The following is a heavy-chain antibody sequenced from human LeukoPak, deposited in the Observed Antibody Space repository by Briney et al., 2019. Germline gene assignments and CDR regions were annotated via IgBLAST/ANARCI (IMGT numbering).Heavy chain of an antibody. Sequence: GGALRLSCAASGVTFSSYDMHWVRQAPGKRLEWGAVIWNDGSETFHAESVKGRFRIARDNYKNTLYLQMNSLRAEDTAVYFCARDMGRAWYGPPDYWGQGTLVTVSS. D-gene: IGHD6-13*01. J-gene: IGHJ4*02. CDR3: ARDMGRAWYGPPDY. V-gene: IGHV3-33*08. CDR2: IWNDGSET. CDR1: GVTFSSYD.